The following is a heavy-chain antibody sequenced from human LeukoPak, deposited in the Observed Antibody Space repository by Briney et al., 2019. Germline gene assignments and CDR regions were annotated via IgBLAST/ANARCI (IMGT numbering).Heavy chain of an antibody. CDR2: ISSNSVTI. Sequence: TGGPLRPSCAASGFTFNAYAMHWVRQAPGKGLEWVSGISSNSVTIGYADSVKGRFTISRDNARNSLYLQMNSLRAEDTALYYCAKDSSSGYDYFYYHGMDVWGRGTTVTAAS. V-gene: IGHV3-9*01. D-gene: IGHD3-22*01. CDR3: AKDSSSGYDYFYYHGMDV. J-gene: IGHJ6*02. CDR1: GFTFNAYA.